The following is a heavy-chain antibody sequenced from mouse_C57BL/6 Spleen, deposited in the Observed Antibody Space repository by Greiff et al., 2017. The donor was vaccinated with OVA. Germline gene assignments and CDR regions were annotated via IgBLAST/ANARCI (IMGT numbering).Heavy chain of an antibody. CDR2: IYPGDGDT. CDR3: ARDYGHYYAMDY. CDR1: GYAFSSSW. J-gene: IGHJ4*01. Sequence: QVQLKQSGPELVKPGASVKISCKASGYAFSSSWMNWVKQRPGKGLEWIGRIYPGDGDTNYNGKFKGKATLTADKSSSTAYMQLSSLTSEDSAVYFCARDYGHYYAMDYWGQGTSVTVSS. V-gene: IGHV1-82*01. D-gene: IGHD1-1*01.